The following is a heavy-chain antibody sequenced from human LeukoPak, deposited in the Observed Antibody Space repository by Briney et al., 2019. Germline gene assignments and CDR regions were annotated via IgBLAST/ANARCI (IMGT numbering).Heavy chain of an antibody. V-gene: IGHV3-23*01. Sequence: PGGSLRLSCAASGFTFSNYAMSWVRQAPGKGLEWVSTISGSGSSTYYADSVKGRFTISRDNSKNTLYLQMNSLRAEDTGVYYFGTVAGIGTRMDVWGKGTTVTVSS. J-gene: IGHJ6*03. D-gene: IGHD4-23*01. CDR2: ISGSGSST. CDR3: GTVAGIGTRMDV. CDR1: GFTFSNYA.